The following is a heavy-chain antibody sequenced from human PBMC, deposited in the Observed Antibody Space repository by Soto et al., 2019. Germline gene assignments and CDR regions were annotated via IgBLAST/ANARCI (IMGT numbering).Heavy chain of an antibody. J-gene: IGHJ4*02. CDR3: ARERFFERFDY. CDR2: INSDGSST. D-gene: IGHD3-9*01. Sequence: GGSLRLSCAASGFTFSSFWMHWVLQAPGKGLVWVSRINSDGSSTSYADSVNGRFTMSRDKAKNTVYLQMNSIRAEDTPVYYCARERFFERFDYWGQGNLVTVSS. V-gene: IGHV3-74*01. CDR1: GFTFSSFW.